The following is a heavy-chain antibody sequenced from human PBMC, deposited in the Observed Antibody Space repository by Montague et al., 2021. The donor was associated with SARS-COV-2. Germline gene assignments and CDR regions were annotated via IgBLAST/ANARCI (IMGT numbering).Heavy chain of an antibody. V-gene: IGHV4-39*01. D-gene: IGHD3-16*01. CDR2: VNYSGNT. J-gene: IGHJ4*02. Sequence: SETLSLTCTVTGGPISSSSYYWGWIRPSPGKGLDWIASVNYSGNTYSSPSIKIRLTISGYTTQNQFSLNLNSVTAADTAFYYWAGHEYGYGWGDWGQGTLVTVPS. CDR1: GGPISSSSYY. CDR3: AGHEYGYGWGD.